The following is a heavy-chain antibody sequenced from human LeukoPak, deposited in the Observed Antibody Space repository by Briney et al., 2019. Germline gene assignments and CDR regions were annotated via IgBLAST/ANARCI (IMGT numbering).Heavy chain of an antibody. CDR3: AKGIAAAGFDP. CDR1: GFTFSSCA. CDR2: ISGSGGST. J-gene: IGHJ5*02. Sequence: GGSLRLSCAASGFTFSSCAMGWVRQAPGKGLEWVSAISGSGGSTYYADSVKGRFTISRDNSKNTLYLQMNSLRAEDTAVYYCAKGIAAAGFDPWGQGTLVTVSS. D-gene: IGHD6-13*01. V-gene: IGHV3-23*01.